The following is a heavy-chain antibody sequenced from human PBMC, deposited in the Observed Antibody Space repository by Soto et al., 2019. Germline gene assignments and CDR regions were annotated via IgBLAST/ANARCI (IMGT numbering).Heavy chain of an antibody. D-gene: IGHD3-22*01. J-gene: IGHJ4*02. CDR2: IDPSDSYT. CDR3: ARDVRERYDSTGYYFS. Sequence: GESLKISCQGSGYSFPSFWISWVRQMPGKGLEWMGRIDPSDSYTNYSPSFQGHVTISTDKSTNTAYLHCSSLKASDTAMYFCARDVRERYDSTGYYFSWGKGTMVTVSS. V-gene: IGHV5-10-1*01. CDR1: GYSFPSFW.